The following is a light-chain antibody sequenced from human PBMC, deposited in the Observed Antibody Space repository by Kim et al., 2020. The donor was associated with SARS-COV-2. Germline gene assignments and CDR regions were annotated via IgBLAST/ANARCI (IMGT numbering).Light chain of an antibody. CDR1: QSGSSSY. CDR2: GAS. V-gene: IGKV3-20*01. CDR3: QQYGSSPYT. Sequence: LSPGERATLSGRASQSGSSSYLAWYQQKPGQAPRLLIYGASSRATGIPDRFSGSGSGTDFTLTISRLEPEDFAVYYCQQYGSSPYTFGQGTKLEI. J-gene: IGKJ2*01.